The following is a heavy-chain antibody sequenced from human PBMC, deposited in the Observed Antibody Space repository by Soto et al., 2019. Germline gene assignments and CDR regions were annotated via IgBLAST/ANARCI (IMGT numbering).Heavy chain of an antibody. V-gene: IGHV3-48*03. CDR2: ISSSGSTI. CDR3: ARVWQVDIDY. CDR1: GFTFSTYE. Sequence: GGSLRLSCAASGFTFSTYEMNWVRQAPGKGLEWVSYISSSGSTIYYADSVRGRFTISRDNAKNSLYLQMNSLRAEDTAVYYCARVWQVDIDYWGQGTLVTVSS. D-gene: IGHD6-19*01. J-gene: IGHJ4*02.